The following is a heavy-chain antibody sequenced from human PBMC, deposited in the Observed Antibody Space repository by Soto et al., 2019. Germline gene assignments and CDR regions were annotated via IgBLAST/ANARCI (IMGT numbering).Heavy chain of an antibody. J-gene: IGHJ6*03. CDR3: AKIPITIFGVVIIPYYYYMDV. CDR1: GFTFSSYA. CDR2: ISGSGGST. D-gene: IGHD3-3*01. Sequence: GGSLRLSCAASGFTFSSYAMSWVRQAPGKGLEWVSAISGSGGSTYYADSVKGRFTISRDNSKSTLYLQMNSLRAEDTAVYYCAKIPITIFGVVIIPYYYYMDVWGKGTTVTVSS. V-gene: IGHV3-23*01.